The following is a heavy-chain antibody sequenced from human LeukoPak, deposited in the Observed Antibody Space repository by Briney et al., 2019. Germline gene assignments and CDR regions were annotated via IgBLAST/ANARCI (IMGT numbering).Heavy chain of an antibody. CDR3: ARDADGDYFYFDY. CDR2: ISGSGDST. D-gene: IGHD4-17*01. J-gene: IGHJ4*02. CDR1: GFTFSSYA. V-gene: IGHV3-23*01. Sequence: GGSLRLSCAASGFTFSSYAMSWVRQAPGKGLEWVSAISGSGDSTYYADSVKGRFTISRDNAKNSLYLQMNSLRAEDTAVYYCARDADGDYFYFDYWGQGTLVTVSS.